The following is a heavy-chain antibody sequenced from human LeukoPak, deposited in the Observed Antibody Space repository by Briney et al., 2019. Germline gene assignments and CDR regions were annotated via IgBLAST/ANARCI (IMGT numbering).Heavy chain of an antibody. CDR1: GYTFTGYY. D-gene: IGHD6-19*01. J-gene: IGHJ4*02. CDR2: INPNSGGT. CDR3: ARGWRPTIAVAGLFDY. V-gene: IGHV1-2*06. Sequence: ASVKVSCKASGYTFTGYYMHWVRQAPGQGLEGMGRINPNSGGTNYAQKFQGRVTMTRDTSISTAYMERSRLRSDDTAVYYCARGWRPTIAVAGLFDYWGQGTLVTVSS.